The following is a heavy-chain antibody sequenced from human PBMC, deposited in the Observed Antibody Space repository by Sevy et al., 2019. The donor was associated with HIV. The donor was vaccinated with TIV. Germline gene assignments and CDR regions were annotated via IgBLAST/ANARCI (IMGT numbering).Heavy chain of an antibody. CDR2: ISGSGGST. Sequence: GGSLRLSCAASGFTFSSYAMSWVRQAPGKGLEWVSAISGSGGSTYYADSVKGRFTISRDNSKNTLYLQMNSLRAEDTAAYYCAKGTNIAARNNWFDPWGQGTLVTVSS. CDR1: GFTFSSYA. D-gene: IGHD6-6*01. J-gene: IGHJ5*02. CDR3: AKGTNIAARNNWFDP. V-gene: IGHV3-23*01.